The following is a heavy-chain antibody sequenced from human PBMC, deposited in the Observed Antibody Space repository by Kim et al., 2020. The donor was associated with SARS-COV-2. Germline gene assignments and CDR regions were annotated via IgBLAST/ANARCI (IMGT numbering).Heavy chain of an antibody. D-gene: IGHD3-3*01. J-gene: IGHJ5*02. V-gene: IGHV1-18*01. CDR3: ARDAIRRRHWFDP. Sequence: ARKLQDRVTMTTDTSTSTAYMELRSLRSDDTAVYYCARDAIRRRHWFDPWGQGTLVTVSS.